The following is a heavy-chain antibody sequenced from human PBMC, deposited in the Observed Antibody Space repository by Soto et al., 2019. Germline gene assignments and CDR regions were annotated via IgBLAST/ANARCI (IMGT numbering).Heavy chain of an antibody. CDR1: GGTFSSYA. D-gene: IGHD3-22*01. CDR2: IIPIFGTA. V-gene: IGHV1-69*13. Sequence: GASVKVSCKASGGTFSSYAISWVRQAPGQGLEWMGGIIPIFGTANYAQKFQGRVTITADESTSTAYMELSSLRSEDTAVYYCARVEEMNYDSIDAFDIWGQGTMVTVSS. J-gene: IGHJ3*02. CDR3: ARVEEMNYDSIDAFDI.